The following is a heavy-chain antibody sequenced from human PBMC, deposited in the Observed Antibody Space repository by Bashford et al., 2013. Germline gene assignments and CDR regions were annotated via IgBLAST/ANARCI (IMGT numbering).Heavy chain of an antibody. D-gene: IGHD3-9*01. CDR1: GYSFANYW. CDR2: IYPGDSQT. CDR3: ARPNYDILTGYSNYYFDL. V-gene: IGHV5-51*03. Sequence: SGESLKISCKGSGYSFANYWIAWVRQMPGKGLEWMGVIYPGDSQTRYSPSFQGQVSISADKSISTAYLQWSSLKASDTAIYYCARPNYDILTGYSNYYFDLWGQGTLVTVSS. J-gene: IGHJ4*02.